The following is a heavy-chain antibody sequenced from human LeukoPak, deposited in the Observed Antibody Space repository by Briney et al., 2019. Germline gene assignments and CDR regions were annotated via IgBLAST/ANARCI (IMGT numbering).Heavy chain of an antibody. J-gene: IGHJ6*02. D-gene: IGHD5-18*01. CDR3: ARDLLTAKVPNYCYGMDV. CDR2: MYYSGST. Sequence: SETLSLTCTVSGGSVSSGSYYWSWIRQPPGKGLEWIGSMYYSGSTNYNPSLKSRVTISVDTSKNQFSLKLSSVTAADTAVYYCARDLLTAKVPNYCYGMDVWGQGTTVTVSS. V-gene: IGHV4-61*01. CDR1: GGSVSSGSYY.